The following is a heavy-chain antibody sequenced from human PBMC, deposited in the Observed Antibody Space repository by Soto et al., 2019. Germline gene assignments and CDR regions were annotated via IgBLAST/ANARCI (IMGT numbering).Heavy chain of an antibody. CDR2: ISYDGSNK. J-gene: IGHJ6*02. Sequence: QVQLVESGGGVVQPGRSLGLSCAASGFTFSSYAMHWVRQAPGKGLEWVAVISYDGSNKYYADSVKGRFTISRDNSKNTLYLQMNSLRAEDTAVYYCARDRYDILTGYGYYYYYGMDVWGQGTTVTVSS. CDR3: ARDRYDILTGYGYYYYYGMDV. CDR1: GFTFSSYA. D-gene: IGHD3-9*01. V-gene: IGHV3-30-3*01.